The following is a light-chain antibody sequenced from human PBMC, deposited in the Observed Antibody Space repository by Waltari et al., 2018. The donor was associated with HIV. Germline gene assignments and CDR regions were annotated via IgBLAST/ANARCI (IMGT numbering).Light chain of an antibody. V-gene: IGLV1-51*01. CDR1: RSNIGSNY. CDR2: YND. J-gene: IGLJ2*01. Sequence: QSVLTQPPSVSAAPGQKVTISCSGNRSNIGSNYVSWYQQVPGTAPKLLIYYNDNRPAGIPDRFSASKSCASATLGITGLQTGDEADYYCGTWDSSLSAGVFGGGTKLTVL. CDR3: GTWDSSLSAGV.